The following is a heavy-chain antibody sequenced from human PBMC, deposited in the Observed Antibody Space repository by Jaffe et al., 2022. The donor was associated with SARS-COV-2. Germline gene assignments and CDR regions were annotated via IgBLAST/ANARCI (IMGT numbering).Heavy chain of an antibody. V-gene: IGHV4-59*01. Sequence: QVQLLESGPGLAKPSETLSLTCTVSGDSITSFLWSWIRQPPGRGLEWIGYIHYSGSTNYNPSLRSRATISLDTSKNQVSVKLTSVTAADTAVYYCARVPAETHPSWFDAWGQGTLVSVSS. CDR2: IHYSGST. J-gene: IGHJ5*02. CDR1: GDSITSFL. CDR3: ARVPAETHPSWFDA. D-gene: IGHD2-2*01.